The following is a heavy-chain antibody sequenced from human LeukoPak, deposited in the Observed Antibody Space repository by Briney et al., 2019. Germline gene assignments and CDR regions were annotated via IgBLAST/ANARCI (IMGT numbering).Heavy chain of an antibody. J-gene: IGHJ4*02. CDR3: ARRPGTMVRGVTPDY. V-gene: IGHV4-39*01. CDR2: IYYSGST. CDR1: GGSISSSSYY. Sequence: SQTLSLTCTVSGGSISSSSYYWGWIRQPPGKGLEWIGSIYYSGSTYYNPSLKSRVTISVDTSKNQFSLKLSSVTAADTAVYYCARRPGTMVRGVTPDYWGQGTLVTVSS. D-gene: IGHD3-10*01.